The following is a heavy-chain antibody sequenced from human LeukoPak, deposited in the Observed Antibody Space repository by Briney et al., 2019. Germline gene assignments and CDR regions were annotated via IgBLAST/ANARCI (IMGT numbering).Heavy chain of an antibody. J-gene: IGHJ6*02. V-gene: IGHV4-4*07. CDR3: ARGPLLWFGELNYYYYGMDV. Sequence: PSETLSLTCTVSGGSISSYYWSWIRQPAGKGLEWIGRIYTSGSTNYNPSLKSRVTISVDGSKNQFSLKLSSVTAADTAVYYCARGPLLWFGELNYYYYGMDVWGQGTTVTVSS. CDR2: IYTSGST. D-gene: IGHD3-10*01. CDR1: GGSISSYY.